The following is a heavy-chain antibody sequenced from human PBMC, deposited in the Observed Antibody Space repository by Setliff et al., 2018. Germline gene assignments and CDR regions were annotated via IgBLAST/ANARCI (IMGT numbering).Heavy chain of an antibody. V-gene: IGHV4-34*01. Sequence: ETLSLTCTVYGGSLSNYYWSWIRQPPGKGLEWIVEINHSGSTNYNPSLKSRVTISVDTSKNQFSLILRSVTAADTAIYCCAKEPAISLTEAIRRSYYDYALDVWGQGTTVTVSS. J-gene: IGHJ6*02. D-gene: IGHD3-9*01. CDR3: AKEPAISLTEAIRRSYYDYALDV. CDR2: INHSGST. CDR1: GGSLSNYY.